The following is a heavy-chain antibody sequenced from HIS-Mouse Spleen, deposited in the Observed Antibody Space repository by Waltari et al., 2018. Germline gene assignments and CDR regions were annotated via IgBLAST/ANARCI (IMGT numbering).Heavy chain of an antibody. D-gene: IGHD6-13*01. CDR1: GCSISSSSYY. J-gene: IGHJ4*02. V-gene: IGHV4-39*07. CDR3: ARLTAAGTY. Sequence: QLQLQESGPGLVKPSETLSLPCPVSGCSISSSSYYWGWIRQPPGKGLEWIGSIYYSGSTYYNPSLKSRVTISVDTSKNQFSLKLSSVTAADTAVYYCARLTAAGTYWGQGTLVTVSS. CDR2: IYYSGST.